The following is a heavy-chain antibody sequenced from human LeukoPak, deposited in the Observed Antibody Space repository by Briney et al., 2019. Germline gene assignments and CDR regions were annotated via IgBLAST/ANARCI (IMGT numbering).Heavy chain of an antibody. Sequence: GGSLRLSCAASGFPFRSYALRWVRPAPGKGREGVSAISGSGGSTYYADPVKGRFTISRDNSKNTPYLQINSLRAEDTAVYYCAKGDSGYDSWSILDYWRQRTQATVCS. J-gene: IGHJ4*02. D-gene: IGHD5-12*01. V-gene: IGHV3-23*01. CDR3: AKGDSGYDSWSILDY. CDR2: ISGSGGST. CDR1: GFPFRSYA.